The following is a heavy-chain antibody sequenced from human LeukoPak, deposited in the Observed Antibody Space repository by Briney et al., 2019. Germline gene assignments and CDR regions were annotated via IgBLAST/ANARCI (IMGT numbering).Heavy chain of an antibody. V-gene: IGHV3-30*02. CDR1: GFTFSSHG. CDR3: AKDYSPYCSSTSCYTADY. J-gene: IGHJ4*02. Sequence: GGSLRLSCAASGFTFSSHGMHWVRQAPGKGLEWVAFIRYDGSNKYYADSVKGRFTISRDNSKNTLYLQMNSLRAEDTAVYYCAKDYSPYCSSTSCYTADYWGQGTLVTVSS. CDR2: IRYDGSNK. D-gene: IGHD2-2*02.